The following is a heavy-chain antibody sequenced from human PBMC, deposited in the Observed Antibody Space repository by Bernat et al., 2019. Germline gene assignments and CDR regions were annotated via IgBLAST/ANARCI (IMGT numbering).Heavy chain of an antibody. V-gene: IGHV3-7*04. J-gene: IGHJ5*01. CDR3: ERAVSRITIFGVVIQPGLFD. Sequence: FSSYWMSWVRQAPGKVLEWVANIKQDGSEKYYVDSVKCRFTISRDNAKNSLYLQMNSLRAEDTAVYYCERAVSRITIFGVVIQPGLFD. CDR1: FSSYW. CDR2: IKQDGSEK. D-gene: IGHD3-3*01.